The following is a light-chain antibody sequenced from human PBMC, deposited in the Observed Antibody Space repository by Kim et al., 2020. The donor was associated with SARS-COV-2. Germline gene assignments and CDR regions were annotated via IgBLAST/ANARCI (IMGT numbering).Light chain of an antibody. CDR3: QAWDSSTVV. J-gene: IGLJ2*01. Sequence: VPPGQTASITCSGDKLGYKYACWYQQKPGQSPVLVIYQDSKRPSGIPERFSGSNSGNTATLTISGTQAMDEADYYCQAWDSSTVVFGGGTQLTVL. CDR1: KLGYKY. V-gene: IGLV3-1*01. CDR2: QDS.